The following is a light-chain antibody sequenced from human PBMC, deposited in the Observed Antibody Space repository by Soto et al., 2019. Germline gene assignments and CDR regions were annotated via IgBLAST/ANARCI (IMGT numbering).Light chain of an antibody. J-gene: IGKJ5*01. V-gene: IGKV3-11*01. CDR3: QQRRSWPIT. CDR2: DAS. CDR1: QTVNNY. Sequence: EIVLTQSPATLSLSPGERATLSCRASQTVNNYLAWYQQKPGQAPRLLIYDASNRATGIPARFSGSGSETDFTLTISSLEPEDFAVYYCQQRRSWPITFGQGTRLEIK.